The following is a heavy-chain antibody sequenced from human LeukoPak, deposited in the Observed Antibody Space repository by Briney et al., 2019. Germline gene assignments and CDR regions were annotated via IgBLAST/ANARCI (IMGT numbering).Heavy chain of an antibody. CDR1: GFPFSSYA. Sequence: PGGSLRLSCAASGFPFSSYAMHWVRQAPGKGLEWVAVISYDGSNKYYADSVKGRFTISRDNSKNTLYLQMNSLRAEDTAVYYCARVRCSWYFAGDYWGQGTLVTVSS. J-gene: IGHJ4*02. D-gene: IGHD6-13*01. V-gene: IGHV3-30-3*01. CDR3: ARVRCSWYFAGDY. CDR2: ISYDGSNK.